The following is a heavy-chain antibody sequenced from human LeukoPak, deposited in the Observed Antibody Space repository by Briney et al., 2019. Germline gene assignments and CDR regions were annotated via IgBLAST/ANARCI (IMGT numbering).Heavy chain of an antibody. CDR1: GFTFTTYA. D-gene: IGHD5-12*01. CDR3: AIGPPYGGYSD. J-gene: IGHJ4*02. Sequence: GGSLGLSCAASGFTFTTYAMTWVRQAPGRGPEWVSSISGSGGRTYYADSLKGRFTISRDNSKNTLYLQMNSLRPEDTAVYSCAIGPPYGGYSDWGQGTLVTVSS. CDR2: ISGSGGRT. V-gene: IGHV3-23*01.